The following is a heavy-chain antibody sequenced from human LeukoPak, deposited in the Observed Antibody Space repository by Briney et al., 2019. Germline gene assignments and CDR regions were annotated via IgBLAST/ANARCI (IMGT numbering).Heavy chain of an antibody. CDR3: AKNRANEDVVVVPAAEGFDY. Sequence: PGGSLRLSCAASGFTFSSYVMHWVRQAPGKGLEWVAIISYDGSNEYYADSVKGRFTISRDNSKNTLHLQMNSLRVEDTAVYYCAKNRANEDVVVVPAAEGFDYWGQGTLVTVSS. D-gene: IGHD2-2*01. CDR1: GFTFSSYV. J-gene: IGHJ4*02. V-gene: IGHV3-30*04. CDR2: ISYDGSNE.